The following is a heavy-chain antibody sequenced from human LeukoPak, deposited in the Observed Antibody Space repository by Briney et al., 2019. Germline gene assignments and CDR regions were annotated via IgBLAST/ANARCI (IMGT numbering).Heavy chain of an antibody. D-gene: IGHD1-26*01. Sequence: VGSLRLSCAASGFTFDDYGMSWVRQAPGKGLEWVSGINWNGGSTGYADSVKGRFTISRDNAKNSLYLQMNSLRAEDTALYYCAKSGSYASFFDYWGQGTLVTVSS. J-gene: IGHJ4*02. V-gene: IGHV3-20*04. CDR3: AKSGSYASFFDY. CDR1: GFTFDDYG. CDR2: INWNGGST.